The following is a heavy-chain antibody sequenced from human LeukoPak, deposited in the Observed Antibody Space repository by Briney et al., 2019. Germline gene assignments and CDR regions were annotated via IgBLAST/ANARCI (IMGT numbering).Heavy chain of an antibody. D-gene: IGHD6-13*01. J-gene: IGHJ3*02. V-gene: IGHV1-69*13. CDR1: GGTFSSYA. CDR3: ASESSTPTGNDAFDI. CDR2: IIPIFGTA. Sequence: EASVKVSCKASGGTFSSYAISWVRQAPGQGLEWMGGIIPIFGTANYAQKFQGRVTITADESTSTAYMELSSLRSEDTAVYYCASESSTPTGNDAFDIWGQGTMVTVSS.